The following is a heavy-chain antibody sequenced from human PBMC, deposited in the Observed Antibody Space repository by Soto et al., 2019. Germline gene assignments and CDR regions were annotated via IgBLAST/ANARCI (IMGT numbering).Heavy chain of an antibody. CDR1: GFTFSSYA. CDR2: ISGSGGST. Sequence: GGSLRLSCAASGFTFSSYAMSWVRQAPGKGLEWVSAISGSGGSTYYADSVKGRFTISRDNSKNTLYLQMNSLRAEDTAVYYCARGAGASDHHYYYMDVWGKGTTVTVSS. CDR3: ARGAGASDHHYYYMDV. V-gene: IGHV3-23*01. J-gene: IGHJ6*03.